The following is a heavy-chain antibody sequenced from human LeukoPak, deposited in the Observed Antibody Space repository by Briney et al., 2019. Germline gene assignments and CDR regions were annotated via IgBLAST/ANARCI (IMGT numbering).Heavy chain of an antibody. D-gene: IGHD1-7*01. V-gene: IGHV4-59*01. J-gene: IGHJ4*02. CDR1: GGSISSYY. CDR2: IYYSGST. Sequence: SETLSLTCTVSGGSISSYYWSWIRQPPGKGLEWIGYIYYSGSTNYNPSLKSRVTISVDTSKNQFSLKLSSVTAADTAVYYCARGTGITGTDFDYWGQGTLVTVSS. CDR3: ARGTGITGTDFDY.